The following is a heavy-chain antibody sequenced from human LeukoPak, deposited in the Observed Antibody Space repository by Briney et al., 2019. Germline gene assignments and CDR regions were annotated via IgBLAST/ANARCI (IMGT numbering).Heavy chain of an antibody. CDR2: IYSGGST. CDR3: AKEDGIVGAKELDY. CDR1: GFTVSSNY. V-gene: IGHV3-53*01. J-gene: IGHJ4*02. D-gene: IGHD1-26*01. Sequence: PGGSLRLSCAASGFTVSSNYMSWVRQAPGKGLEWVSVIYSGGSTYYADSVKGRFTISRDNSKNTLYLQTYSLRAEDTAVYYCAKEDGIVGAKELDYWGQGTLVIVSS.